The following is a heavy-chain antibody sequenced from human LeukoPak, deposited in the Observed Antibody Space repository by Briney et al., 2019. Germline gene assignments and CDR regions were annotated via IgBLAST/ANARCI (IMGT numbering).Heavy chain of an antibody. CDR1: GYTFTSYD. J-gene: IGHJ4*02. V-gene: IGHV1-8*03. D-gene: IGHD4-17*01. CDR3: ARDTGFYGDYGFDS. CDR2: MNPNSGNT. Sequence: ASVKVSCKASGYTFTSYDINWVRQATGQGLEWMGWMNPNSGNTGYAQKFQGRVTITRNTSISTAYMELSSLRSEDTAVYYCARDTGFYGDYGFDSWGQGTLVTVSS.